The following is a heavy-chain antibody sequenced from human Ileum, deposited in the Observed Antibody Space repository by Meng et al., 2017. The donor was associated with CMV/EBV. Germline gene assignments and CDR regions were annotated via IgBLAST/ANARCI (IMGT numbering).Heavy chain of an antibody. D-gene: IGHD6-19*01. CDR2: IYYSGST. J-gene: IGHJ4*02. V-gene: IGHV4-39*07. CDR3: ARVDMGGTRPAY. Sequence: QLQLQEAGRARVKPSETLPPLCSASCGSTISSSYYWWWISQHPGKGLEWSGSIYYSGSTYYNPSLKRRVTIIVDTSKNHFSLQLSSATAADTAVYYCARVDMGGTRPAYWGQGTLVTVSS. CDR1: CGSTISSSYY.